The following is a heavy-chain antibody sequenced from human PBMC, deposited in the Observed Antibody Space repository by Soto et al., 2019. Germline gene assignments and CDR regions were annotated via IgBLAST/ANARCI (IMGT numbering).Heavy chain of an antibody. CDR2: ISYDGSNK. CDR1: GFTFSSYG. J-gene: IGHJ4*02. D-gene: IGHD5-18*01. V-gene: IGHV3-30*18. Sequence: GGSQRLSCAASGFTFSSYGRHWVRQAPGKGLEWVAVISYDGSNKYYADSVKGRFTISRDNSKNTLYLQMNSLRAEDAAVYYCTKSGEWIQLWYFDYWGQGTLVTVSS. CDR3: TKSGEWIQLWYFDY.